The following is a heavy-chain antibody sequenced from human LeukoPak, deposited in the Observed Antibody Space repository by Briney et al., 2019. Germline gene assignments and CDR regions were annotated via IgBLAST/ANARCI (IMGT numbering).Heavy chain of an antibody. CDR2: ITSNGGNT. CDR3: ARVNNWNYGRYFDY. J-gene: IGHJ4*03. Sequence: GGSLRLSCAASGFIFSSYAMHWVRQAPGKGLEYVSAITSNGGNTYYANSVKGRFTISRDNSKNTLYLQMGSLRAEDMAVYYCARVNNWNYGRYFDYWGQGTLVTVSS. CDR1: GFIFSSYA. D-gene: IGHD1-7*01. V-gene: IGHV3-64*01.